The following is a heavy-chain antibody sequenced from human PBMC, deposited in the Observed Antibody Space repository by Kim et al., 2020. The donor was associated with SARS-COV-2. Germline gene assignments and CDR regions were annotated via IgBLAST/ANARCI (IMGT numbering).Heavy chain of an antibody. V-gene: IGHV3-48*04. Sequence: GGSLRLSCAASGFTFSSYSMNWVRQAPGKGLEWVSYISSSSSTIYYADSVKGRFTISRDNAKNSLYLQMNSLRAEDTAVYYCARVKRVGWELLWAFDYWGQGTLVTVSS. D-gene: IGHD1-26*01. J-gene: IGHJ4*02. CDR1: GFTFSSYS. CDR2: ISSSSSTI. CDR3: ARVKRVGWELLWAFDY.